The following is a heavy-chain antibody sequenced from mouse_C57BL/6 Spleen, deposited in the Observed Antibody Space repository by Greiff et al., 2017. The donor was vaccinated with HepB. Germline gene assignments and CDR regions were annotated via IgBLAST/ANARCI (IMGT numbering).Heavy chain of an antibody. CDR3: TRSRTGFITTPFDY. D-gene: IGHD1-1*01. V-gene: IGHV1-15*01. J-gene: IGHJ2*01. CDR1: GNTFTDYE. Sequence: QVQLQQSGAELVRPGASVTLSCKASGNTFTDYEMHGVKQTPVHGLEWIGAIDPETGGTAYNQKFKGKAILTADKSSSTAYMELRSLTSEDSAVYYCTRSRTGFITTPFDYWGQGTTLTVSS. CDR2: IDPETGGT.